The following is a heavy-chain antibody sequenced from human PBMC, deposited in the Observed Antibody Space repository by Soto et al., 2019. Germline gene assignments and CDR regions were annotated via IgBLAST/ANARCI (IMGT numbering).Heavy chain of an antibody. J-gene: IGHJ3*01. CDR1: GGSISSRNW. CDR2: IYQSGST. V-gene: IGHV4-4*02. D-gene: IGHD6-6*01. CDR3: ATDRLWGSSDRGAPDDFEV. Sequence: QVHLQESGPGLVKPSGTLSLTCTVSGGSISSRNWWSWLRQSPTKGLEWIGEIYQSGSTNYNPSLESQVNISVDKSKNQFSLELTSLTAADTAVYYCATDRLWGSSDRGAPDDFEVWGQGTMVTVS.